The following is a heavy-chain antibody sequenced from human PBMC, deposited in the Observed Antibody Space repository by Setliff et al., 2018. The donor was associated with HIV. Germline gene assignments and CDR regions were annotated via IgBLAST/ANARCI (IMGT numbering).Heavy chain of an antibody. CDR2: IYYSGST. CDR3: ARVSSWGGVRGVITFDY. CDR1: GGSISSGGYY. J-gene: IGHJ4*02. Sequence: SETLSLTCTVSGGSISSGGYYWSWIRQHPGKGLEWIGYIYYSGSTYYNPSLKSRVTISVDTSKNQFSLKLSSVTAADTAVYYCARVSSWGGVRGVITFDYWGQGTLVTVSS. V-gene: IGHV4-31*03. D-gene: IGHD3-10*01.